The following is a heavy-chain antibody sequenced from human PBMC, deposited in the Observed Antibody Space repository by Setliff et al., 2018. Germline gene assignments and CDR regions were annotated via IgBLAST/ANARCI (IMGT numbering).Heavy chain of an antibody. V-gene: IGHV3-7*01. CDR1: GFTFSSYW. CDR2: IKQDGSEK. J-gene: IGHJ6*02. CDR3: ARDDGITMVRGVITYYYGMDV. D-gene: IGHD3-10*01. Sequence: PGGSLRLSCAASGFTFSSYWMSWVRQAPGKGLEWVANIKQDGSEKYYVDSVKGRFTISRDNAKNSLYLQRNSLRAEDTAVYYCARDDGITMVRGVITYYYGMDVWGQGTTVTVSS.